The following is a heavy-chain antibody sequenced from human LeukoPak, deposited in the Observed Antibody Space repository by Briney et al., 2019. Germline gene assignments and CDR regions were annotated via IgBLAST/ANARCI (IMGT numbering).Heavy chain of an antibody. V-gene: IGHV4-61*01. Sequence: SETLSLTCTVSGGSISSSSYYWSWIRQPPGKGLEWIGYIYYSGSTNYNPSLKSRVTISVDTSKNQFSLKLSSVTAADTAVYYCARDQLSGLLSNYWYFDLWGPGTLVTVSS. CDR3: ARDQLSGLLSNYWYFDL. CDR2: IYYSGST. CDR1: GGSISSSSYY. J-gene: IGHJ2*01. D-gene: IGHD3-16*02.